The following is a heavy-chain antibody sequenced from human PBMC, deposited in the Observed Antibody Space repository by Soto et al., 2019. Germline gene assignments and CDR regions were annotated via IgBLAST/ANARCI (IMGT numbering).Heavy chain of an antibody. CDR1: GFTFSSYA. CDR2: ISSNGGST. CDR3: VKGYCSSTSCSPTDGMDV. J-gene: IGHJ6*02. D-gene: IGHD2-2*01. V-gene: IGHV3-64D*06. Sequence: HPGGSLRLSCSASGFTFSSYAMHWVRQAPGKGLEYVSAISSNGGSTYYADSVKGRFTISRDNSKNTLYLQMSSLRAEDTAVYYCVKGYCSSTSCSPTDGMDVWGQGTTVTVSS.